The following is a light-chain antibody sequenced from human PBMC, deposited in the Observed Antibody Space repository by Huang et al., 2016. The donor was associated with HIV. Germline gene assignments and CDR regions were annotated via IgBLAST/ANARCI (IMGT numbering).Light chain of an antibody. CDR3: QQTSSVPLT. J-gene: IGKJ4*01. CDR2: AAS. CDR1: QTISTF. V-gene: IGKV1-39*01. Sequence: DIQMTQSPSSLSASVGDRISITCRASQTISTFLNWYQQQPGKDPKLRIYAASNLQSGVSSRFSGTGSGTHFTLTVTGLQPDDFATYFCQQTSSVPLTFGGGTRVE.